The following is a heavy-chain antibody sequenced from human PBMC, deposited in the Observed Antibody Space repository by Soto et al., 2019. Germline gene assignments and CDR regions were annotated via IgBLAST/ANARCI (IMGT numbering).Heavy chain of an antibody. J-gene: IGHJ6*03. Sequence: GGSLRLSCAASGFTFSSYGMHWVRQAPGKGLEWVAVIWYDGSNKYYADSVKGRFTISRDNSKNTLYLQMNSLRAEDTAVYYCARDLYCSGGSCSRGDYYYYYYMDVWGKGTTVTVSS. V-gene: IGHV3-33*01. CDR1: GFTFSSYG. CDR3: ARDLYCSGGSCSRGDYYYYYYMDV. D-gene: IGHD2-15*01. CDR2: IWYDGSNK.